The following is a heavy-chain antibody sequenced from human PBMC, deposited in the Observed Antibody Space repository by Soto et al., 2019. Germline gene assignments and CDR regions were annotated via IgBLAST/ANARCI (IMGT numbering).Heavy chain of an antibody. J-gene: IGHJ6*03. Sequence: ASVKVSCKASGYTFTSYGISWVRQAPGQGLEWMGWISAYNGNTNYAQKLQDRVTMTTDTSTSTAYMELRSLRSDDTAVYYCARARGYDWGADYYYYYYMDVWGKGTTVTVSS. CDR1: GYTFTSYG. V-gene: IGHV1-18*01. CDR3: ARARGYDWGADYYYYYYMDV. CDR2: ISAYNGNT. D-gene: IGHD5-12*01.